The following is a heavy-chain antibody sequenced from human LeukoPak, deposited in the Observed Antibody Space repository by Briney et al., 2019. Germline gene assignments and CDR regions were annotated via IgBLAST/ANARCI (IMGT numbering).Heavy chain of an antibody. CDR2: ISAYNGNT. CDR1: GYTFTSYG. J-gene: IGHJ4*02. CDR3: ARDRSGRGFYGSGSYYSLEY. D-gene: IGHD3-10*01. Sequence: GASVKVSCKASGYTFTSYGISWVRQAPGQGLEWMGWISAYNGNTNYAQKLQGRVTMTTDTSTSTAYMELRSLRSDDTAVYYCARDRSGRGFYGSGSYYSLEYWGQGTLVTVSS. V-gene: IGHV1-18*01.